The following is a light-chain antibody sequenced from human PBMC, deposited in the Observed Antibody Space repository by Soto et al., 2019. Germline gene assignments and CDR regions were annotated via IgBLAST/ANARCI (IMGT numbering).Light chain of an antibody. CDR2: DAS. CDR1: QSVSVY. V-gene: IGKV3-11*01. CDR3: QQRNDWPWT. Sequence: ELVLTPPPGTLSLSPGESATLCRDDTSSVTRXSSQSVSVYLAWYQQRPGQSPRLLISDASDRAAGVPVRFSGSGSGTDFTLTISSLEPEDFAVYFCQQRNDWPWTFGQGTKVDI. J-gene: IGKJ1*01.